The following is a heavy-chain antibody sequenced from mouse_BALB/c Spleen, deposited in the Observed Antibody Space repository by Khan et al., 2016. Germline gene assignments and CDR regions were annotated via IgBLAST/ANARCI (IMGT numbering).Heavy chain of an antibody. CDR2: IDPFTGGT. J-gene: IGHJ4*01. Sequence: VQLKQSGPELMKPGASVKISCKASGYSFTSYYMHWVKQSHGKSLEWIGYIDPFTGGTSYNQKFKGKATLTVDTSSSTAYMHLSSLTSEASAVFDCASSTQSFYAMEYGGQGTSVTGSS. CDR1: GYSFTSYY. CDR3: ASSTQSFYAMEY. D-gene: IGHD1-1*01. V-gene: IGHV1S135*01.